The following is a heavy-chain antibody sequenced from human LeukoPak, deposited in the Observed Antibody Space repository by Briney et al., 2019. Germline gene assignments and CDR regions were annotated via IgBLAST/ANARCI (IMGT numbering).Heavy chain of an antibody. CDR3: ARSGYDFWSGYSNWFDP. CDR1: GGSISSSNW. D-gene: IGHD3-3*01. V-gene: IGHV4-4*02. J-gene: IGHJ5*02. Sequence: SETLSLTCAVSGGSISSSNWWSWVRQPPGKGLEWIGEIYHSGSTNYNPSLKSRVTISVDKSKNQFSLKLSSVTAADTAVYYCARSGYDFWSGYSNWFDPWGQGTLVTVSS. CDR2: IYHSGST.